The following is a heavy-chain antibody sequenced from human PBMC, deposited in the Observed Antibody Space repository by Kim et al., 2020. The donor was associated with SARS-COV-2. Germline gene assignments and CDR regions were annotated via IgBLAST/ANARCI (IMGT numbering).Heavy chain of an antibody. CDR1: GGSISSGGYS. V-gene: IGHV4-30-2*01. CDR2: IYHSGST. J-gene: IGHJ5*02. D-gene: IGHD3-10*01. CDR3: ARLVVRGSESGWFDP. Sequence: SETLSLTCAVSGGSISSGGYSWSWIRQPPGKGLEWIGYIYHSGSTYYNPSLKSRVTISVDRSKNQFSLKLSSVTAADTAVYYCARLVVRGSESGWFDPWGQGTLVTVSS.